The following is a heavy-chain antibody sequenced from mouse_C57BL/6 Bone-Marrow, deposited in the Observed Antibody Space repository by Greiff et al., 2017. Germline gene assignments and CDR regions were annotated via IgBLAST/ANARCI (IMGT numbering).Heavy chain of an antibody. Sequence: QVQLQQSGAELARPGASVKLSCKASGYTFPSYGISWVKQRTGQGLEWIGEIYPRSGNTYYNEKFKGKATLTADKSSSTAYMELRSLPSEDSAVYFCARSPIYYYGSSYAWFAYWGQGTLVTVSA. J-gene: IGHJ3*01. CDR1: GYTFPSYG. D-gene: IGHD1-1*01. V-gene: IGHV1-81*01. CDR3: ARSPIYYYGSSYAWFAY. CDR2: IYPRSGNT.